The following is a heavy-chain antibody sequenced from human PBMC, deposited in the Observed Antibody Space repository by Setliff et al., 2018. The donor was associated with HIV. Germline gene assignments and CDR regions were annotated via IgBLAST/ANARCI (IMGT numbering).Heavy chain of an antibody. CDR3: ASSTITIFGVVPYYFNY. J-gene: IGHJ4*02. V-gene: IGHV1-3*01. Sequence: ASVKVSCKASGYTFTNHAIHWVRQAPGQRLEWMGWINPGNGNTKYSQNFQGRVTITGDTSASTTYMELHSLRSEDTAIYYCASSTITIFGVVPYYFNYWHRRPLIAVSS. CDR2: INPGNGNT. CDR1: GYTFTNHA. D-gene: IGHD3-3*01.